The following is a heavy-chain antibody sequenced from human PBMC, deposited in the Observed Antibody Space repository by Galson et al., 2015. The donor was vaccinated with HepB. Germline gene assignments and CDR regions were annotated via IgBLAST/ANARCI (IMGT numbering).Heavy chain of an antibody. D-gene: IGHD2-8*02. CDR3: AHSLGLVGPYFDY. V-gene: IGHV2-5*01. CDR1: EFSLNTGGVG. CDR2: VYWNDDK. J-gene: IGHJ4*02. Sequence: PALVKPTQTLTLTCTFSEFSLNTGGVGVGWLRQPPGKALEWLAVVYWNDDKRYRPSLKTRLTITKDTTKNQVVLTMTNMDPVDTGRYYCAHSLGLVGPYFDYWGQGALVTVSS.